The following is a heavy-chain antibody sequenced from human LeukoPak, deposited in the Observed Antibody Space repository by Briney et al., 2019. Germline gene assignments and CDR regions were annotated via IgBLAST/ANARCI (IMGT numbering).Heavy chain of an antibody. V-gene: IGHV3-48*01. Sequence: GGSLRLSCAASGFTFSSFGMNWVRQAPGKGLEWVSYISSSSSTKYYADSVKGRFTISRDNAKNTLYLQMNSLRAEDTAVYYCARDLAAAAGFAWGQGTLVTVSS. D-gene: IGHD6-13*01. CDR2: ISSSSSTK. CDR1: GFTFSSFG. J-gene: IGHJ5*02. CDR3: ARDLAAAAGFA.